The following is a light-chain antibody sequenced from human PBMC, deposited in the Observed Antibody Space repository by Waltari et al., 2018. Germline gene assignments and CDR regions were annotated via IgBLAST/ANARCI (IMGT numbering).Light chain of an antibody. J-gene: IGLJ3*02. CDR2: YDS. CDR3: QVWDRNPDHTEV. CDR1: DIGRKS. Sequence: SYVLTQPPSVSVAPGKTARITCWGNDIGRKSVHWYQQKPGQAPVVVMSYDSDRPSGIPERFSGSNSGNTATLTITRVEAGDEADYYCQVWDRNPDHTEVFGGGTRVTVL. V-gene: IGLV3-21*04.